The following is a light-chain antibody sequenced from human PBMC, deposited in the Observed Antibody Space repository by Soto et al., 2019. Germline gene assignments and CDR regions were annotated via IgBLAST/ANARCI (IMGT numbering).Light chain of an antibody. V-gene: IGLV1-44*01. CDR1: SSNIGRHG. CDR3: ATWDDSLNGVV. CDR2: SNN. Sequence: QSVLTQPPSASGTPGQRVTISCSGSSSNIGRHGVNWYQHLPGAAPKLLIYSNNHRPSGVPDRFSGSTSGTSVSLTISGRQSEDEADYDCATWDDSLNGVVFGGGTEVTVL. J-gene: IGLJ2*01.